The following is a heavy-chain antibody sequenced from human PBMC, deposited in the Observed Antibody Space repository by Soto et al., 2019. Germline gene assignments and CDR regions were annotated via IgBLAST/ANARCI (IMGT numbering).Heavy chain of an antibody. CDR2: IYYSGST. Sequence: PSETLSLTCTVSGGSISSGGYYWSWIRQHPGKGLEWIGYIYYSGSTYYNPSLKSRVTISVDTSKNQFSLKLSSVTAADTAVYYCARETFATVTYYYYGMDVWGQGTTVTVSS. D-gene: IGHD4-4*01. CDR3: ARETFATVTYYYYGMDV. J-gene: IGHJ6*02. V-gene: IGHV4-31*03. CDR1: GGSISSGGYY.